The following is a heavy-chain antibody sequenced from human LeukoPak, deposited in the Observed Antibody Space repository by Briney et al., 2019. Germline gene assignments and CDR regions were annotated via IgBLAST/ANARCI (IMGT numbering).Heavy chain of an antibody. CDR1: GFTFSNYA. CDR2: ISYDGSNK. Sequence: PGRSLRLSCAASGFTFSNYAMHWVRQAPGKGLEWVAVISYDGSNKDYADSVKGRFTISRDNSKNTLYLQMNSLRAEDTAAYYCARSSSGWYYYWGQGIMVTVSS. CDR3: ARSSSGWYYY. D-gene: IGHD6-19*01. V-gene: IGHV3-30-3*01. J-gene: IGHJ4*02.